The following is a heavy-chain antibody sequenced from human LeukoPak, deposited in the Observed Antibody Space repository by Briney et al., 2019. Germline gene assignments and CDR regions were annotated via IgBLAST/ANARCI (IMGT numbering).Heavy chain of an antibody. D-gene: IGHD3-22*01. CDR2: INPSGGST. CDR1: GYTFTSYY. V-gene: IGHV1-46*01. Sequence: ASVKVSCKASGYTFTSYYMHWVRQAPGQGLEWMGIINPSGGSTSYAQKFQGRVTMTRDTSTSTVYMELSSLRSEDTAVYYCARGDAVDYYDSSGPSFFDYWGQGTLVTVSS. CDR3: ARGDAVDYYDSSGPSFFDY. J-gene: IGHJ4*02.